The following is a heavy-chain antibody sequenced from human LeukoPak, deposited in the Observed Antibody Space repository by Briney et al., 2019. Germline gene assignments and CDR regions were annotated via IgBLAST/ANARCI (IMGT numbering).Heavy chain of an antibody. Sequence: ASVKVSCKASGYTFSTYALHWVRQAPGQRLEWMGWINAGNGNTEYSQKFQGRITITRDTSASTAYMELSSLKSEDTAVYYCARVYYYDSSGYHLGVDYWGQGTLVTVSS. V-gene: IGHV1-3*01. CDR3: ARVYYYDSSGYHLGVDY. J-gene: IGHJ4*02. D-gene: IGHD3-22*01. CDR1: GYTFSTYA. CDR2: INAGNGNT.